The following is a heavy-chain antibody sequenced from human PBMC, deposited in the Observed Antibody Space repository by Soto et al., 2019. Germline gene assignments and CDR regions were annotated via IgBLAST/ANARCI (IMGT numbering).Heavy chain of an antibody. Sequence: QVQLQESGPGLVKPSETLSLTCTVSGGSISSYYWSWIRQPPGKGLEWIGYIYYSGTTNYTPSLKSRVTISVDTSKNQFTLKLSSVTAADTAVYYCARVNYYGSGSSFDYWGQGTLVTVSS. CDR1: GGSISSYY. J-gene: IGHJ4*02. CDR2: IYYSGTT. CDR3: ARVNYYGSGSSFDY. V-gene: IGHV4-59*01. D-gene: IGHD3-10*01.